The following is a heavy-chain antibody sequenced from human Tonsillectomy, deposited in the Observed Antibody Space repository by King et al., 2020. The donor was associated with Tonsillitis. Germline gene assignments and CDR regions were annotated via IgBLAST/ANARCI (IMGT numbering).Heavy chain of an antibody. D-gene: IGHD5-12*01. J-gene: IGHJ4*02. V-gene: IGHV3-23*04. Sequence: VQLVESGGGLVQPGGSLRLSCAASEFSFSDYAMSWVRQAPGKGLEWVSVISGSGGSTYYADSVKGRFTISRDNSKNTLFLQMSSLRAEDTAVYYCAKYHPRWDIVGTIPYYFDYWGQGTLVTVSS. CDR1: EFSFSDYA. CDR3: AKYHPRWDIVGTIPYYFDY. CDR2: ISGSGGST.